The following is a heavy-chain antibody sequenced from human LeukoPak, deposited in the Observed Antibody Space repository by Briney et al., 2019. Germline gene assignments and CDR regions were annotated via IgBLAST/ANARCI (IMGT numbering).Heavy chain of an antibody. Sequence: GGSLRLSCAASGFTFSSYEMNWVRQAPGKGLEWVSYISSSGSTIYYADSVKGRFTISRDNAKNSLYLHMNSLRAEDTAVYYCARLAGGYYYYMDVWGKGTTVTVSS. V-gene: IGHV3-48*03. CDR3: ARLAGGYYYYMDV. D-gene: IGHD2-21*01. J-gene: IGHJ6*03. CDR1: GFTFSSYE. CDR2: ISSSGSTI.